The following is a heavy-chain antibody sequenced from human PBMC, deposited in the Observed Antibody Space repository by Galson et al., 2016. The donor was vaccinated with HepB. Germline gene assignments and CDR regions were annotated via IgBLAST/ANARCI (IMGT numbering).Heavy chain of an antibody. D-gene: IGHD1/OR15-1a*01. V-gene: IGHV3-23*01. CDR2: ISGSGGVT. J-gene: IGHJ4*01. Sequence: SLRLSCAASGFTFSNYGMRWVRQAPGKGLEWVSHISGSGGVTYYADSVKGRFTISRDDPQNTLFLQMNSLRADDTAIYYCAKGKWSWNTHFDYWGHGTLVTVSS. CDR3: AKGKWSWNTHFDY. CDR1: GFTFSNYG.